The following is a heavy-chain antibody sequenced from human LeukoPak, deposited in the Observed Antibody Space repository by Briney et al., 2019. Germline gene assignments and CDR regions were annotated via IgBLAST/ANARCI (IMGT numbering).Heavy chain of an antibody. CDR3: ARDQRTIVVVPAAMAGPPYYGMDV. Sequence: GRSLRLSCAASGSTFSSYAMHWVRQAPGKGLEWVAVISYDGSNKYYADSVKGRFTISRDNSKNTLYLQMNSLRAEDTAVYYCARDQRTIVVVPAAMAGPPYYGMDVWGQGTTVTVSS. J-gene: IGHJ6*02. CDR2: ISYDGSNK. D-gene: IGHD2-2*01. V-gene: IGHV3-30-3*01. CDR1: GSTFSSYA.